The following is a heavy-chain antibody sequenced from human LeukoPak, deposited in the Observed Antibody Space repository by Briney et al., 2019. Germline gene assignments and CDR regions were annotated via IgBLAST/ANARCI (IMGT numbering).Heavy chain of an antibody. V-gene: IGHV3-48*03. CDR2: GGAT. J-gene: IGHJ4*02. CDR3: ARRGSYNDY. Sequence: GGATYYADSVKGRFTISRDNAKNSLYLQMNSLRAEDTAVYYCARRGSYNDYWGQGTLVTVSS. D-gene: IGHD3-16*01.